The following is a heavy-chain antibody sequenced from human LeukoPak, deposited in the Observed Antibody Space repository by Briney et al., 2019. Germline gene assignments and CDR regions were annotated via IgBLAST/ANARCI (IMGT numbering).Heavy chain of an antibody. CDR3: ARDPRWELLWFYFDY. V-gene: IGHV3-30*03. CDR2: ISYDGSNK. D-gene: IGHD1-26*01. J-gene: IGHJ4*02. CDR1: GFTFSSYW. Sequence: GGSLRLSCAASGFTFSSYWMHWVRQAPGKGLEWVAVISYDGSNKYYADSVKGRFTISRDNSKNTLYLQMNSLRAEDTAVYYCARDPRWELLWFYFDYWGQGTLVTVSS.